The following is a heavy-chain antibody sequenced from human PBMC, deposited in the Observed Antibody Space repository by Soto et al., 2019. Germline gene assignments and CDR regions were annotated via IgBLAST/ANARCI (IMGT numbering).Heavy chain of an antibody. CDR2: ISGSGGST. J-gene: IGHJ4*02. CDR3: AKDEYSGYDFGSSFDY. CDR1: GFTFSSYA. Sequence: GGSLRLSCAASGFTFSSYAMSWVRQAPGKGLEWVSAISGSGGSTYYADSVKGRFTISRDNSKNTLYLQMNSLRAEDTAVYYCAKDEYSGYDFGSSFDYWGQGTLVTVSS. D-gene: IGHD5-12*01. V-gene: IGHV3-23*01.